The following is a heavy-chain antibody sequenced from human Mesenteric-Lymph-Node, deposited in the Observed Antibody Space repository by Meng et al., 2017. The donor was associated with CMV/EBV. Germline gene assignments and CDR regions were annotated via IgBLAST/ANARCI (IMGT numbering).Heavy chain of an antibody. CDR3: AREYRLDHRLRYFDWSYPYGMDV. Sequence: ISWGREAPGQGLEWMGGIIPIFGTANYAQKFQGRVTITADESTSTAYMELSSLRSEDTAVYYCAREYRLDHRLRYFDWSYPYGMDVWGQGTTVTVSS. V-gene: IGHV1-69*01. D-gene: IGHD3-9*01. J-gene: IGHJ6*02. CDR2: IIPIFGTA.